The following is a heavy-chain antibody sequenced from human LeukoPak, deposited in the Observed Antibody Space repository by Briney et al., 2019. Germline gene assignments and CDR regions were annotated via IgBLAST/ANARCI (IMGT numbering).Heavy chain of an antibody. Sequence: SETLSLTCAVYGGSFSGYYWSWIRQPAGKGLEGIGRIYTSGSTNYNLSLKSRVTMSVDTSKNQFSLKLSSVTAADTAVYYCARAARTGNYYYYMDVWGKGTTVTISS. CDR3: ARAARTGNYYYYMDV. CDR1: GGSFSGYY. CDR2: IYTSGST. D-gene: IGHD3-10*01. V-gene: IGHV4-59*10. J-gene: IGHJ6*03.